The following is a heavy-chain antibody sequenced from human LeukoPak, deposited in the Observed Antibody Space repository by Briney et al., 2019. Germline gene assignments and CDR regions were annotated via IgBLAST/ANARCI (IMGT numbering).Heavy chain of an antibody. CDR1: GLTVSNNY. D-gene: IGHD1-1*01. V-gene: IGHV4-34*01. J-gene: IGHJ4*02. CDR3: ARDLNWNDAY. Sequence: GSLRLSCAASGLTVSNNYLSWVRQAPGKGLEWIGEINHSGSTNYNPSLKSRVTISVDTSKNQFSLKLSSVTAADTAVYYCARDLNWNDAYWGQGTLVTVSS. CDR2: INHSGST.